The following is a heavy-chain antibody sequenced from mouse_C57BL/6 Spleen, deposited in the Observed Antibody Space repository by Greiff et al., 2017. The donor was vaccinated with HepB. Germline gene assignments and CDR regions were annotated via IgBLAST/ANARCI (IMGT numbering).Heavy chain of an antibody. D-gene: IGHD4-1*01. Sequence: VKLMESGAELVRPGASVTLSCKASGYTFTDYEMHWVKQTPVHGLEWIGAIDPETGGPAYNQKFKGKAILTADKSSSTAYMELRSLTSEDSAVYYCTRMGEAWFAYWGQGTLVTVSA. V-gene: IGHV1-15*01. J-gene: IGHJ3*01. CDR3: TRMGEAWFAY. CDR2: IDPETGGP. CDR1: GYTFTDYE.